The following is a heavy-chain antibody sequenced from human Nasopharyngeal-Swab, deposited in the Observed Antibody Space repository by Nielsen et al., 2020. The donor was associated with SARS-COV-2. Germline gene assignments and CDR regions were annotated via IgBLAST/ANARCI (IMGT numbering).Heavy chain of an antibody. J-gene: IGHJ4*02. V-gene: IGHV3-23*01. Sequence: WIRQPPGKGPEWVSVISANTLYTFYADSVKGRFTISRDNSKNTLYLQMSSLRAEDTAVYYCAKKGSTAAGGYRWDYYFLDSWGRGTLVTVSS. CDR3: AKKGSTAAGGYRWDYYFLDS. CDR2: ISANTLYT. D-gene: IGHD6-13*01.